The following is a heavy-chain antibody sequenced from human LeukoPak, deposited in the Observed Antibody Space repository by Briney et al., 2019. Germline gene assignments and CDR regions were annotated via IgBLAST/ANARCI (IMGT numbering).Heavy chain of an antibody. CDR2: IYPGDSDT. Sequence: GESLKISCKGSGYSFTSYWIGWVRQMPGKGLEWMGIIYPGDSDTRYSPSFQGQVTISADKSISTAYLQWSSLKASDTAMYYCARPYYYDSSGYYLHYWGQGTLVTVSS. D-gene: IGHD3-22*01. J-gene: IGHJ4*02. CDR1: GYSFTSYW. V-gene: IGHV5-51*01. CDR3: ARPYYYDSSGYYLHY.